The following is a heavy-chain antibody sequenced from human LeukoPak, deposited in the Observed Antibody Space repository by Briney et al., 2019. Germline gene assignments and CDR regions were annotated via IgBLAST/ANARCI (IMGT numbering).Heavy chain of an antibody. CDR2: ISYDGSNK. CDR1: GFTFSSYA. CDR3: ARDSSYQLDY. J-gene: IGHJ4*02. V-gene: IGHV3-30-3*01. Sequence: GGSLRLSCAASGFTFSSYAMHWVRQAPGKGLEWVAVISYDGSNKYCADSVKGRFTISRDNSKNTLYLQMNSLRAEDTAVYYCARDSSYQLDYWGQGTLVTVSS. D-gene: IGHD5-12*01.